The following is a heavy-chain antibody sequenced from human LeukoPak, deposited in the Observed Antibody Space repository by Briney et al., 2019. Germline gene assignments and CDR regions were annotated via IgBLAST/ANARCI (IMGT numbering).Heavy chain of an antibody. D-gene: IGHD2-8*01. CDR2: ISGSGGST. J-gene: IGHJ4*02. CDR3: ARGPSSNGYWNY. V-gene: IGHV3-23*01. Sequence: GGSLRLSCAASGFTFSSYAMSWVRQAPGKGLEWVSAISGSGGSTYYADSVKGRFTISRDNSKNTLYLQMNSLRAEDTAVYYCARGPSSNGYWNYWGQGTLVTVSS. CDR1: GFTFSSYA.